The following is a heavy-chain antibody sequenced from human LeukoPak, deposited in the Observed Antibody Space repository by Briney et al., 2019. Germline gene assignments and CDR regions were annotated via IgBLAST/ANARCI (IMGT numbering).Heavy chain of an antibody. V-gene: IGHV1-18*01. CDR2: ISAYNGNT. CDR1: GYTFTSYG. D-gene: IGHD3-10*01. CDR3: ARAARITMVRGVISVEYFDY. Sequence: ASVKVSCKASGYTFTSYGISWVRQAPGQGLEWMGWISAYNGNTNYAQKLQGRVTMTTDTSTGTAYMELRSLRSDDTAVYYCARAARITMVRGVISVEYFDYWGQGTLVTVSS. J-gene: IGHJ4*02.